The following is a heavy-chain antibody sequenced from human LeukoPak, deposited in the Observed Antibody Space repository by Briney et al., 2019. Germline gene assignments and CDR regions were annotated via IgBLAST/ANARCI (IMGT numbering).Heavy chain of an antibody. V-gene: IGHV1-46*01. CDR2: INPSGGST. CDR3: ARAPHYDFWSGYYGGGFDFDY. Sequence: ASVKVSCKASGYTFTSYYMHWVRRAPGQGLEWMGIINPSGGSTSYAQKFQGRVTMTRDTSTSTVYMELSSLRSEDTAVYYCARAPHYDFWSGYYGGGFDFDYWGQGTLVTVSS. J-gene: IGHJ4*02. D-gene: IGHD3-3*01. CDR1: GYTFTSYY.